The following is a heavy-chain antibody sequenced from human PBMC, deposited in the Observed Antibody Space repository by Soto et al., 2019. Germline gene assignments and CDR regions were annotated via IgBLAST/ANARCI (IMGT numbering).Heavy chain of an antibody. D-gene: IGHD5-18*01. CDR1: GGSISSGGYY. V-gene: IGHV4-31*03. J-gene: IGHJ5*02. Sequence: QVQLQESGPGLVKPSQTLSLTCTVSGGSISSGGYYWSWIRQHPGKGMECIGYIYYIGSTYYNPSLKSRVTVSVDASKNQFSLKLSSVTAADTAVYYCARDRGYNYGTWFDPWGQGNLVTVYS. CDR2: IYYIGST. CDR3: ARDRGYNYGTWFDP.